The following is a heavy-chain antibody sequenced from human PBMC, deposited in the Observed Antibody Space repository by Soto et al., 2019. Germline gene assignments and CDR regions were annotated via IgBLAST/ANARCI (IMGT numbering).Heavy chain of an antibody. Sequence: QVQLVESGGGVVQPGRSLRLSCAASGFTFSSYGMHWVRQAPGKGLEWVAVISYDGSNKYYADSVKGRFTISRDNSKXXXXXXXXXXXXXXXXXXXXXXDREMAXXTADYWGQGTLVTVSS. CDR3: XXDREMAXXTADY. V-gene: IGHV3-30*03. J-gene: IGHJ4*02. D-gene: IGHD1-26*01. CDR2: ISYDGSNK. CDR1: GFTFSSYG.